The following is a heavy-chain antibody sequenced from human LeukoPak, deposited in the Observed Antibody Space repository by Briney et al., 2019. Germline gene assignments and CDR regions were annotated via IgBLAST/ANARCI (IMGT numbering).Heavy chain of an antibody. CDR1: GFTFSSYA. CDR3: AKRPSWSVQLYYFDY. D-gene: IGHD3-3*01. J-gene: IGHJ4*02. Sequence: GGSLRLSCAASGFTFSSYAMSWVRQAPGKGPEWVSAISGSGGSTYYADSVKGRFTISRDNSKNTLYLQMNSLRAEDTAVYYCAKRPSWSVQLYYFDYWGQGTLVTVSS. CDR2: ISGSGGST. V-gene: IGHV3-23*01.